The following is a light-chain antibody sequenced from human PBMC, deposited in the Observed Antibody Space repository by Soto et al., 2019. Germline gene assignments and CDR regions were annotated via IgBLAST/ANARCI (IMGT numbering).Light chain of an antibody. J-gene: IGKJ1*01. CDR1: QSISSY. CDR2: AAS. CDR3: QQSYSTLWT. V-gene: IGKV1-39*01. Sequence: DIQMTQSPSSLSASVGDRVTITCRASQSISSYLNWYQQKPGKAPKLLIYAASSLQSGVPSRFSGSGAGTEFTLTISSLQPEECATYYCQQSYSTLWTFGQGTTGEIK.